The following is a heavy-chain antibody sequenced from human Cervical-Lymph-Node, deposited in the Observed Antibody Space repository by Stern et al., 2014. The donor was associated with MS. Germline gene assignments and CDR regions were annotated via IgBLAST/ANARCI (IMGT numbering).Heavy chain of an antibody. V-gene: IGHV3-23*04. CDR1: GFSFLNYA. J-gene: IGHJ5*02. Sequence: EVQLVESGGGLVQPGGSLRLSCAASGFSFLNYAMTWVRQAPGQGLELVSVISASGGDTYYANPEKGRSTTPRDNSKNTLYLQMNSLRAEDTAVYYCAKDLGYCATTSCYLASWGQGTLVTVSS. CDR3: AKDLGYCATTSCYLAS. CDR2: ISASGGDT. D-gene: IGHD2-2*01.